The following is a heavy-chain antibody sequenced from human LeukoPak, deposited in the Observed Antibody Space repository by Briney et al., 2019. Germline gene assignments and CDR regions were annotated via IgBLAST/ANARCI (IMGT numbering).Heavy chain of an antibody. V-gene: IGHV1-58*02. CDR2: IVVGSGNT. D-gene: IGHD3-22*01. Sequence: SVKVSCKASGFTFTSSAMQWVRQARGRRLEWIGWIVVGSGNTNYAQKFQERVTITRDMSTSTAYMELSSLRSEDTAVYYCAASNYYDSTFDIWGQGTMVTVSS. CDR1: GFTFTSSA. J-gene: IGHJ3*02. CDR3: AASNYYDSTFDI.